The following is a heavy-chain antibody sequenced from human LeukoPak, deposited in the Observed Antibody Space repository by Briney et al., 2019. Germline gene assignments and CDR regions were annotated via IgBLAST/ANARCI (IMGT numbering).Heavy chain of an antibody. J-gene: IGHJ3*02. CDR3: AGAPGVGAFDI. CDR2: IYWDDDK. D-gene: IGHD1-26*01. CDR1: RFSLTTSEVG. V-gene: IGHV2-5*02. Sequence: CGPTLVNPPDIFTLTSAFSRFSLTTSEVGVGWIRQPQGKALEWLALIYWDDDKRYSPSLKSRLTITNDTSKNQVVLTMTNMDPVDSATYDCAGAPGVGAFDIWGQGTVVTVSS.